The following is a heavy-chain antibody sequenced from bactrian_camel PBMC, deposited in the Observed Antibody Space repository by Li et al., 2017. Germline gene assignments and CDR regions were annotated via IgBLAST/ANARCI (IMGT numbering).Heavy chain of an antibody. CDR1: GIGNTGTC. CDR3: AADPAPTMGWVLVPNY. V-gene: IGHV3S1*01. J-gene: IGHJ4*01. Sequence: HVQLVESGGGSVKTGGSLRLICKTTGIGNTGTCVAWLRQVPGKGREIVAAIGPGRDMRFYPHAVEGRFTISQDDGKNSAVLRMNSQKPEDTAMYYCAADPAPTMGWVLVPNYWGQGTQVTVS. CDR2: IGPGRDMR. D-gene: IGHD5*01.